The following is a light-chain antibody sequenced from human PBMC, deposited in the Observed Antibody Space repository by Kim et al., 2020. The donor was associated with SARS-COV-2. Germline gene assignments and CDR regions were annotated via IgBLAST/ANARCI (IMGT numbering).Light chain of an antibody. V-gene: IGLV2-14*01. J-gene: IGLJ3*02. CDR1: SSDVGGYNY. CDR3: SSYTSSSTLWV. Sequence: QSVLTQPASVSGSPGQSITISCTGTSSDVGGYNYVSWYQQHPGKAPKLMIYDVSKRPSGVSNRFSGSKSGNTASLTISGLQAEDEADYSCSSYTSSSTLWVFGGGTQLTVL. CDR2: DVS.